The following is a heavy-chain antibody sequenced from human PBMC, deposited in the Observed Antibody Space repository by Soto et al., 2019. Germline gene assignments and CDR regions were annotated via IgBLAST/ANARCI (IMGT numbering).Heavy chain of an antibody. CDR1: GGSITSSFY. V-gene: IGHV4-39*01. CDR3: RSSSRYSTGV. CDR2: IYGTGNT. D-gene: IGHD6-13*01. J-gene: IGHJ6*02. Sequence: QLQLQESGPGLVKPSETLSLSCTVSGGSITSSFYWGWIRQPPGKGLEWIGSIYGTGNTYYNPSLKGRVTISADTSKTQFSLNLISVTAADTAVYYCRSSSRYSTGVWGQGATVTVSS.